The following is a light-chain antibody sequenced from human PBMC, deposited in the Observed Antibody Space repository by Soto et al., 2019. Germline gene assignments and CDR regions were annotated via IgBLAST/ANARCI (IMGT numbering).Light chain of an antibody. J-gene: IGLJ1*01. CDR3: SLYTSENAYV. V-gene: IGLV2-14*01. CDR1: SSDVGAHNF. Sequence: QSVLTQPASVSGSPGQAITISCSGSSSDVGAHNFVSWYQHHPGKAPKLMIYEVSNRPSGVSNRFSGSKSGNTASLTISGLQAADEADYYCSLYTSENAYVFGTGTKVTVL. CDR2: EVS.